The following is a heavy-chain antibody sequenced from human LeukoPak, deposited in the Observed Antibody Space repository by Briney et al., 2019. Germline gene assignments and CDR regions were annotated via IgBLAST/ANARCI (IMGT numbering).Heavy chain of an antibody. CDR1: GFTFSSYG. CDR3: AKDVRVYCSSTSCPGLDY. D-gene: IGHD2-2*01. J-gene: IGHJ4*02. V-gene: IGHV3-30*18. CDR2: ISYDGSNK. Sequence: GRSLRLSCAASGFTFSSYGMHWVRQAPGKGLEWVAVISYDGSNKYYADSVKGRFTISRDNSKNTLYLQMNSPRAEDTAVYYCAKDVRVYCSSTSCPGLDYWGQGTLVTVSS.